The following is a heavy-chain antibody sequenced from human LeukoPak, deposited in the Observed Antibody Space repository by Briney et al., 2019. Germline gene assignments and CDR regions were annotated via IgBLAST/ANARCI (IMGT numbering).Heavy chain of an antibody. Sequence: GGSLRLSCVASGFTFSMSTMNWVRQAPGKGLEWDSSITGSSSYIYYADLVKGRFTISRDNAKNSLYLQINSLRAEDTAVYYCARGLGSSWYSPDYWGQGTLVTVSS. V-gene: IGHV3-21*01. CDR2: ITGSSSYI. CDR3: ARGLGSSWYSPDY. CDR1: GFTFSMST. D-gene: IGHD6-13*01. J-gene: IGHJ4*02.